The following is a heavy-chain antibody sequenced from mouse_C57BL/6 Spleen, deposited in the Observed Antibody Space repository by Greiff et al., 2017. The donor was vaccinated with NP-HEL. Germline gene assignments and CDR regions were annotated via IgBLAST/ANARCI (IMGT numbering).Heavy chain of an antibody. Sequence: EVKLQESGPGLVKPSQSLSLTCSVTGYSITSGYYWNWIRQFPGNKLEWMGYISYDGSNNYNPSLKNRISITRDTSKNQFFLKLNSVTTEDTATYYCARETAQASYYFDYWGQGTTLTVSS. CDR1: GYSITSGYY. J-gene: IGHJ2*01. CDR2: ISYDGSN. CDR3: ARETAQASYYFDY. V-gene: IGHV3-6*01. D-gene: IGHD3-2*02.